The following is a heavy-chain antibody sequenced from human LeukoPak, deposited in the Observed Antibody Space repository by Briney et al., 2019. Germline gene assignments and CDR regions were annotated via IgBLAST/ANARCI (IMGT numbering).Heavy chain of an antibody. CDR2: IYCSGST. CDR1: GGSISSSSYY. J-gene: IGHJ4*02. D-gene: IGHD3-22*01. CDR3: ASSYDSSGYYTIFDY. Sequence: SETLSLTCTVSGGSISSSSYYWGWIRQPPGKGLEWIGSIYCSGSTYYNPSLKSRVTISVDTSKNQFSLKLSSVTAADTAVYYCASSYDSSGYYTIFDYWGQGTLVTVSS. V-gene: IGHV4-39*01.